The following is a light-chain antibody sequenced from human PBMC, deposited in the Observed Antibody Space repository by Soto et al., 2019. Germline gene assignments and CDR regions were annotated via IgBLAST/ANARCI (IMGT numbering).Light chain of an antibody. V-gene: IGKV3D-20*02. CDR3: QQRSNWQIT. CDR2: DAS. CDR1: QTVTSGY. Sequence: EIVLTQSPDTLSLSPGERATLSCRASQTVTSGYLAWYQQKTGQAPRLLIYDASNRVTGIPARFRGSGSGTDFTLTISSLEPDDFAVYYCQQRSNWQITFGQGTRLEI. J-gene: IGKJ5*01.